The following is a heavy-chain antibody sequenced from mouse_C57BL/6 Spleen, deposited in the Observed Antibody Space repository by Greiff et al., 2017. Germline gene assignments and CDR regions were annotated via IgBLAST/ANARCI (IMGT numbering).Heavy chain of an antibody. CDR3: AGPYYGYFDV. CDR1: GFTFSDYG. J-gene: IGHJ1*03. Sequence: EVQLVESGGGLVKPGGSLKLSCAASGFTFSDYGMHWVRQAPEKGLEWVAYISSGSSTIYYADTVKGRCTISRDNAKNTLFLQMTSLRSEDTAMYYCAGPYYGYFDVWGTGTTVTVSS. CDR2: ISSGSSTI. V-gene: IGHV5-17*01.